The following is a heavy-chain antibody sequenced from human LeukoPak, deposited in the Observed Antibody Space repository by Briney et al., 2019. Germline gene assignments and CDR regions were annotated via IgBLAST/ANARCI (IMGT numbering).Heavy chain of an antibody. D-gene: IGHD2-2*01. J-gene: IGHJ3*02. Sequence: PGRSLRLSCAASGFTFSNYAMNWVRQAPGKGLEWVSAISGSGVSTYYADSVKGRFTISRDNSKNTLYLQMNSLRAEDTAVYYCAKVGGSTSPGAFDIWGQGTMVTVSS. CDR1: GFTFSNYA. V-gene: IGHV3-23*01. CDR3: AKVGGSTSPGAFDI. CDR2: ISGSGVST.